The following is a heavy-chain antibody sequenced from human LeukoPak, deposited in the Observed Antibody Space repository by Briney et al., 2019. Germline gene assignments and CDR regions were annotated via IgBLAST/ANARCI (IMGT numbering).Heavy chain of an antibody. Sequence: GGSLRLSCAASGFTFSSYSMNWVRQAPGKGLEWVSYISSSSSTIYYADSVKGRFTISRDNAKNSLYLQMNSLRAEDTAVYYRARDILTGYSWFDPWGQGTLVTVSS. CDR2: ISSSSSTI. D-gene: IGHD3-9*01. J-gene: IGHJ5*02. CDR3: ARDILTGYSWFDP. CDR1: GFTFSSYS. V-gene: IGHV3-48*01.